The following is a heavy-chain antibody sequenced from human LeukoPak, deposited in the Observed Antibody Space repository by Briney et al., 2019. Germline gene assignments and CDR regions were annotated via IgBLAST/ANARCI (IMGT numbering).Heavy chain of an antibody. CDR2: ISYDGSNK. Sequence: PGGSLRLSCAASGFTFSSYAMHWVRQAPGKGLEWVAVISYDGSNKYYADSMKGRFTISRDNAKNSLYLQMNSLRAEDTALYYCAKDSGYDYNLPYYFDYWGQGTLVTVSS. CDR1: GFTFSSYA. D-gene: IGHD5-12*01. CDR3: AKDSGYDYNLPYYFDY. V-gene: IGHV3-30-3*01. J-gene: IGHJ4*02.